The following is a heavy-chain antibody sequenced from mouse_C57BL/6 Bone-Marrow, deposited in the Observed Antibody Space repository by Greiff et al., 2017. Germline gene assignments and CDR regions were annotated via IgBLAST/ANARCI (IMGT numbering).Heavy chain of an antibody. CDR2: INPGSGGT. D-gene: IGHD4-1*01. CDR1: GYAFTNYL. J-gene: IGHJ3*01. V-gene: IGHV1-54*01. Sequence: QVQLQQSGAELVRPGASVKVSCTASGYAFTNYLIEWLKQRPGQGLEWIGVINPGSGGTNYDETFKGKATLTADTSASTASMQLSSLTSAASSVDICAKSKNWDSWFAYWGQGTLVTVSA. CDR3: AKSKNWDSWFAY.